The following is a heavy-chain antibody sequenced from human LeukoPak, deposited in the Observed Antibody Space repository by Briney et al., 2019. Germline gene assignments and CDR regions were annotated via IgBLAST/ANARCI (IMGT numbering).Heavy chain of an antibody. J-gene: IGHJ4*02. CDR3: AKGYYYDSSGYKIFDY. CDR1: GFTFSSIA. CDR2: IRSNGETT. D-gene: IGHD3-22*01. V-gene: IGHV3-23*01. Sequence: PGGSLRLSCAASGFTFSSIAMTWVRQAPGKGLEWVSTIRSNGETTYNADSVKGRFTIYRDNSKKTLYLQLNSLRVEDTAIYYCAKGYYYDSSGYKIFDYWGQGTLVTVSS.